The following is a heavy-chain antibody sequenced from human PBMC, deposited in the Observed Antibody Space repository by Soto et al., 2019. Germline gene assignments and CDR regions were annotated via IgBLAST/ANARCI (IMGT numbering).Heavy chain of an antibody. CDR3: ARALDSSGWYVGAFDI. CDR1: GFTFSDYY. V-gene: IGHV3-11*06. Sequence: GGSLRLSCAASGFTFSDYYMSWIRQAPGKGLEWVSHISSSSSYTNYADSVKGRFTISRDNAKNSLYLQMNSLRAEDTAVYYCARALDSSGWYVGAFDIWGQGTMVTVSS. D-gene: IGHD6-19*01. J-gene: IGHJ3*02. CDR2: ISSSSSYT.